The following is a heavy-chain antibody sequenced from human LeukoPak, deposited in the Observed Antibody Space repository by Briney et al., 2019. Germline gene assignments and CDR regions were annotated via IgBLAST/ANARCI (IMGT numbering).Heavy chain of an antibody. CDR3: ARDCSGGSCYSAFDY. V-gene: IGHV3-21*01. Sequence: GGSLRLSCAASGFTFSSYSMNWVRQAPGKGLVWVSSISSSSSYIYYADSVKGRFTISRDNAKNSLYLQMNSLRAEDTAVYYCARDCSGGSCYSAFDYWGQGTLVTVSS. D-gene: IGHD2-15*01. CDR2: ISSSSSYI. CDR1: GFTFSSYS. J-gene: IGHJ4*02.